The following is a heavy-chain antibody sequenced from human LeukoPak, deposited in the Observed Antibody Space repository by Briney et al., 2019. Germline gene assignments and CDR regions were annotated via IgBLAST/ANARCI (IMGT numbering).Heavy chain of an antibody. J-gene: IGHJ4*02. CDR2: IYATGST. CDR1: GGSMNNYY. Sequence: SETLSLTCSVSGGSMNNYYWNWIRQSADKGLEWIGRIYATGSTDHNPSPKSRVTLSLDTSQNHFSLILTSVTAADTAVYFCARDKAVDSDSSGYYYNRGLDQWGQGILVTVSS. CDR3: ARDKAVDSDSSGYYYNRGLDQ. D-gene: IGHD3-22*01. V-gene: IGHV4-4*07.